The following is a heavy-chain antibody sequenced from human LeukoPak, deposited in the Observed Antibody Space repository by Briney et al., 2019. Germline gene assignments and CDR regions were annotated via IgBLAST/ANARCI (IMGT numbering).Heavy chain of an antibody. D-gene: IGHD6-6*01. CDR2: ISGSGGST. CDR3: AKDRGIAARKFLDY. J-gene: IGHJ4*02. CDR1: GFTFSSYA. V-gene: IGHV3-23*01. Sequence: GGSLRLSCAASGFTFSSYAMGWVRQAPRKGLEWVSAISGSGGSTYYADSVKGRFTISRDNSKNTLYLQMNSLRAEDTAVYYCAKDRGIAARKFLDYWGQGTLVTVSS.